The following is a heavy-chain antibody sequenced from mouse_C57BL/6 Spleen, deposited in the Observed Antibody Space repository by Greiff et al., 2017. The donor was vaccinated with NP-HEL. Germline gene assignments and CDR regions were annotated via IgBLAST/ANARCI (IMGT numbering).Heavy chain of an antibody. J-gene: IGHJ4*01. CDR1: GYTFTSYW. V-gene: IGHV1-74*01. D-gene: IGHD1-2*01. Sequence: QVHVKQPGAELVKPGASVKVSCKASGYTFTSYWMHWVKQSPGQGLEWIGRIHPSDSDTNYNQKFKGKATLTVDKSSSTAYMQLSSLTSENSAVYYSAIWGLRPYCAVDYWGQGTSVTVSS. CDR2: IHPSDSDT. CDR3: AIWGLRPYCAVDY.